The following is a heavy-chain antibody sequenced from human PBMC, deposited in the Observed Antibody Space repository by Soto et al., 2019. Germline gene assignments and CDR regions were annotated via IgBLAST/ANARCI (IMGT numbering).Heavy chain of an antibody. V-gene: IGHV1-69*01. Sequence: QVQLVQSGAEVKKPGSSVKVSCKASGGTFSSYAISWVRQAPGQGLEWMGGIIPIFGTATYAQKFQGRVTITAAESTSTAYMELSSLRSEDTAVYYCARGGLQSYYDFWSGYSIYGMDVWGQGTTVTVSS. CDR2: IIPIFGTA. CDR1: GGTFSSYA. CDR3: ARGGLQSYYDFWSGYSIYGMDV. J-gene: IGHJ6*02. D-gene: IGHD3-3*01.